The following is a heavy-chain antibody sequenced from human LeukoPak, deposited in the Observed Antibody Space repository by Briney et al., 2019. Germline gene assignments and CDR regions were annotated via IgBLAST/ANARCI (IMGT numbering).Heavy chain of an antibody. CDR3: ARPGYYDFWSGYYGNGMDV. Sequence: SETLSLTCTVSGGSVSSGSYYWSWIRQPPGKGLEWIGYIYYSGSTYYNPSLKSRVTISVDTSKNQFSLKLSSVTAADTAVYYCARPGYYDFWSGYYGNGMDVWGQGTTVTVSS. V-gene: IGHV4-39*01. J-gene: IGHJ6*02. CDR2: IYYSGST. D-gene: IGHD3-3*01. CDR1: GGSVSSGSYY.